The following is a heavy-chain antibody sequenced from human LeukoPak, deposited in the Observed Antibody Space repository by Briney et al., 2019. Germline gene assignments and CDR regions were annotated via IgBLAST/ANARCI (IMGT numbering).Heavy chain of an antibody. Sequence: GASVNVSCKASGGTFSIYAISWVRQAPGQGLEWMGGIIPIFGTANYAQKFQGRVTITADESTSTAYMELSSLRSEDTAVYYCARGGYFSYYFDYWGQGTLVTVSS. J-gene: IGHJ4*02. CDR1: GGTFSIYA. D-gene: IGHD3-22*01. CDR2: IIPIFGTA. V-gene: IGHV1-69*13. CDR3: ARGGYFSYYFDY.